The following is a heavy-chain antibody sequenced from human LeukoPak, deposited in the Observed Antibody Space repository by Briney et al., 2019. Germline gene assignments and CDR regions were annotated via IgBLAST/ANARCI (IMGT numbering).Heavy chain of an antibody. J-gene: IGHJ4*02. V-gene: IGHV3-11*04. D-gene: IGHD3-16*01. CDR1: GFIFRDYY. CDR3: GGENRVRGCYGGGGPLPK. Sequence: GGSLRLSCTASGFIFRDYYMSWIRQAPGKGLEWVSYISRSDTTIYYADSVRGRFTISRDNAKNSLYLQMNSLRVEDTAVYYCGGENRVRGCYGGGGPLPKWGQGTMVTVSS. CDR2: ISRSDTTI.